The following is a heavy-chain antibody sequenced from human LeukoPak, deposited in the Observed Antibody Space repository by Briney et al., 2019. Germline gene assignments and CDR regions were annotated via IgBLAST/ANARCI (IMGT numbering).Heavy chain of an antibody. D-gene: IGHD6-19*01. Sequence: GESLKISCKGSGYSLTRYWIGWVRQMPGKGLEWMGIIFLSDSDTTYSPSFQGQVTISADRSISTAYLQWSSLKASDTAMYYCASLRTVAGRDFDFWGQGTLVTVSS. CDR1: GYSLTRYW. J-gene: IGHJ4*02. CDR3: ASLRTVAGRDFDF. CDR2: IFLSDSDT. V-gene: IGHV5-51*01.